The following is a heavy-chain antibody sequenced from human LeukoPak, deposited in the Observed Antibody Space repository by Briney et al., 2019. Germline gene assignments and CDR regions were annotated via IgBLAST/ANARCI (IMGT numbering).Heavy chain of an antibody. CDR2: IIPIFGTA. Sequence: SGKVSCKASGGTFSSYAISWVRQAPGQGLEWMGRIIPIFGTANYAQKFQGRVTITTDESTSTAYMELSSLRSEDTAVYYCASTGTLGYCSSTSCFDDAFDTWGQGTMVTVSS. D-gene: IGHD2-2*01. V-gene: IGHV1-69*05. CDR3: ASTGTLGYCSSTSCFDDAFDT. J-gene: IGHJ3*02. CDR1: GGTFSSYA.